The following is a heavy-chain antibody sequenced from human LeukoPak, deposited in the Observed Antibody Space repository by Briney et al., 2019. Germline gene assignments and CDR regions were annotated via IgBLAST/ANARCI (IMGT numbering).Heavy chain of an antibody. CDR1: GFTFSSYW. Sequence: GGSLRLSCAASGFTFSSYWMHWVRQAREKGLVWVSCIKSDGSTTTYADSVKGRFTISRDNAKNTLYLQMNSLRAEDTAVYYCARVVDTHFDYWGQGTLVTVSS. V-gene: IGHV3-74*01. CDR3: ARVVDTHFDY. D-gene: IGHD5-18*01. CDR2: IKSDGSTT. J-gene: IGHJ4*02.